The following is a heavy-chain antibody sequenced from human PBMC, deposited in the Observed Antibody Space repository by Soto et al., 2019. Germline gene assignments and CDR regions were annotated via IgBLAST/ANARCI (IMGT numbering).Heavy chain of an antibody. Sequence: GESLKISCKGSGYSFTSYWIGWVRQMPGKGLEWMGIIYPGDSDTRYSPSFQGQVTISADKSISTAYLPWSSLKASDTAMSYCARRVEGNYDYIWGSLNWFDPWGQGTLVTVSS. D-gene: IGHD3-16*01. CDR1: GYSFTSYW. CDR2: IYPGDSDT. J-gene: IGHJ5*02. V-gene: IGHV5-51*01. CDR3: ARRVEGNYDYIWGSLNWFDP.